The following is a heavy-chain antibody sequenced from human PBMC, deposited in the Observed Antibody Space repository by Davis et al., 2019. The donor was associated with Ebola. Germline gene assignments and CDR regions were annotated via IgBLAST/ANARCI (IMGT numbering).Heavy chain of an antibody. V-gene: IGHV1-18*04. D-gene: IGHD3-9*01. CDR2: ISGFNTNT. Sequence: ASAKVSCKSSGYTFTSYGLVWVRQAPGLGLEWMGWISGFNTNTNFAQKFQGRVTASKDTSTNTAHMDLRSLTSDDTAIYYCARAPNYDVLTGTSSYYFDYWGQGTLVTVSS. J-gene: IGHJ4*02. CDR3: ARAPNYDVLTGTSSYYFDY. CDR1: GYTFTSYG.